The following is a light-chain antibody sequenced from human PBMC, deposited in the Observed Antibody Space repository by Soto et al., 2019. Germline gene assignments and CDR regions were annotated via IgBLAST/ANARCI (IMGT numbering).Light chain of an antibody. J-gene: IGLJ1*01. CDR1: SSNMGTNS. CDR2: RSY. CDR3: AAWDDSLSGPV. Sequence: QSVLTQPPSASGTPGQSVTISCSGGSSNMGTNSVSWYQHFPGTAPKLLIFRSYQRPSGVPDRFSXSKXGXSASXAIXGLQSEDEADYYCAAWDDSLSGPVFGTGTKLTVL. V-gene: IGLV1-44*01.